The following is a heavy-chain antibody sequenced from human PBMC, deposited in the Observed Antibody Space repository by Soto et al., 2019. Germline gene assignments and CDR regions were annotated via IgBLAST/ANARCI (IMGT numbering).Heavy chain of an antibody. J-gene: IGHJ3*02. CDR2: IRYSGST. CDR1: GGSISSSGYF. Sequence: ETLSLTCTVSGGSISSSGYFWGWIRQPPGKGLEWIGSIRYSGSTYYNPSLKSRVTISVDTSKNQFSLKLSSVTAADTAVYYCATLDLVPWAFDIWGRGTMVTVSS. D-gene: IGHD6-6*01. CDR3: ATLDLVPWAFDI. V-gene: IGHV4-39*01.